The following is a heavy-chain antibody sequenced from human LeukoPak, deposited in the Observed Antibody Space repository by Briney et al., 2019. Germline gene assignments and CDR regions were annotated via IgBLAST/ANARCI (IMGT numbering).Heavy chain of an antibody. V-gene: IGHV4-59*01. CDR2: IYYSGNT. CDR3: ARGDSSWPYYFDC. J-gene: IGHJ4*02. Sequence: SETLSLTCTVSGGSISSYYWNWIRQSPGKGLEWIGYIYYSGNTNYNPSLNSRVTISVDTSKNQFSLRLNSVTAADTAVYYCARGDSSWPYYFDCWGQGTLVTVSS. CDR1: GGSISSYY. D-gene: IGHD6-13*01.